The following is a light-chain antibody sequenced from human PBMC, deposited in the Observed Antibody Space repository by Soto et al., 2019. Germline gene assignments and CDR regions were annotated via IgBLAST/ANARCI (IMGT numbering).Light chain of an antibody. CDR1: SSDVGSYNY. Sequence: QSVLTQPASVSGFPGQSITISCTGTSSDVGSYNYVSWYQQHPGKAPKVMIYDVSNRPSGVSYRFSGSKSGNTASLTISGLQAVDEADYYCSSYTTSSTYVFGTGTKVTVL. CDR2: DVS. J-gene: IGLJ1*01. CDR3: SSYTTSSTYV. V-gene: IGLV2-14*01.